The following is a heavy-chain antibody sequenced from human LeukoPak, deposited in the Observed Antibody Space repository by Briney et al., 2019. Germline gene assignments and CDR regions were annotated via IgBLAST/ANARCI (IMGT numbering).Heavy chain of an antibody. CDR3: ARWPHCQDF. CDR2: INKDGGEE. J-gene: IGHJ4*02. CDR1: GFTFSDFY. Sequence: LSGGSLRLSCAASGFTFSDFYMSWVRQAPGKGLEWVANINKDGGEEKYVDSVKGRFTISRDNAKNSLYLQMSSLRADDTAVYYCARWPHCQDFWGRGTRVTVSS. V-gene: IGHV3-7*03.